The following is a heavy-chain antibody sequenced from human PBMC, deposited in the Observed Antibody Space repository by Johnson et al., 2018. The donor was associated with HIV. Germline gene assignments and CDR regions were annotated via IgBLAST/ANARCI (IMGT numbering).Heavy chain of an antibody. CDR1: GFTFDNFA. D-gene: IGHD4-23*01. V-gene: IGHV3-9*01. Sequence: EVQLVESGGGVVQPGESLRLSCAVSGFTFDNFAMHWVRQAPGKGLEWVSSISWDSGTIGYADSVKGRFTISRDNAKISLYLQMDSLRAEDTAVYYCAKDMSRVVTPWAVSFDIWGQGTMVTVSS. J-gene: IGHJ3*02. CDR3: AKDMSRVVTPWAVSFDI. CDR2: ISWDSGTI.